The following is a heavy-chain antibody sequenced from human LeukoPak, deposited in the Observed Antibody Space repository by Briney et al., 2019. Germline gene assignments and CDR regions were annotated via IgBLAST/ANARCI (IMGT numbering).Heavy chain of an antibody. CDR2: IYTSGST. CDR1: GGSLSSYY. D-gene: IGHD3-10*01. V-gene: IGHV4-4*07. CDR3: ARAGNYDGSGSPGYYMDV. J-gene: IGHJ6*03. Sequence: PSETLSLTCTVSGGSLSSYYWSWIRQPAGQGLEWIGRIYTSGSTNYNPSLKSRVTMSVDTSKKQFSLKLSSVTAADTAVYYCARAGNYDGSGSPGYYMDVWGKGTTVTVSS.